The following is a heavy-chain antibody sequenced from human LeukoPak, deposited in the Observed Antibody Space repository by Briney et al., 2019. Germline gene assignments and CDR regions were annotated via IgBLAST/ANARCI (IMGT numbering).Heavy chain of an antibody. V-gene: IGHV1-18*01. CDR2: ISGFTGAT. CDR3: ARALPGAATAHNWFDP. D-gene: IGHD1-26*01. CDR1: GYTFTIYG. Sequence: GASVKVSCKASGYTFTIYGMSWVRQAPAQRLEWMGWISGFTGATNYAQKFQGRLSMTIDTSTNTTYMDLRTVTSDDTAIYYCARALPGAATAHNWFDPWGQGTLVTVSS. J-gene: IGHJ5*02.